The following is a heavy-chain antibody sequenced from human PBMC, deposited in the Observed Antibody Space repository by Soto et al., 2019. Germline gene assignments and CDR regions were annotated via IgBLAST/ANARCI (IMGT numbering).Heavy chain of an antibody. D-gene: IGHD3-16*01. CDR1: GGSISSYY. Sequence: PSETLSLTCTVSGGSISSYYWSWIRQPPGKGLEWIGYIYYTGSTNYNPSLKSRVTISVDTSKNQFSLKLSSVTAADTAVYYCARAWGEAFDFWGQGTLGTVSS. CDR2: IYYTGST. J-gene: IGHJ4*02. CDR3: ARAWGEAFDF. V-gene: IGHV4-59*01.